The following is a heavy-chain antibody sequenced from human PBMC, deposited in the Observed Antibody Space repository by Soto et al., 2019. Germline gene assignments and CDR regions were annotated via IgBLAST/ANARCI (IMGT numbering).Heavy chain of an antibody. Sequence: SETLSLTCNMSGDSYSISTYSWSWIRQPSVKALQWIGFIYQSGVTSYNPSLASRVSISLDRSNNQCSLKLKSVTSADTAVYFCAGMPYTSGLRFDPWGPGTLVTVSS. D-gene: IGHD6-19*01. CDR2: IYQSGVT. CDR3: AGMPYTSGLRFDP. J-gene: IGHJ5*02. CDR1: GDSYSISTYS. V-gene: IGHV4-30-2*01.